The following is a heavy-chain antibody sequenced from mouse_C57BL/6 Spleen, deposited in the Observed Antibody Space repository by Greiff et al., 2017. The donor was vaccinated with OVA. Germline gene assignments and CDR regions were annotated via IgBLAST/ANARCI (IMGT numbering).Heavy chain of an antibody. CDR3: ARHEAKNWSFDY. CDR2: FYPGSGSL. V-gene: IGHV1-62-2*01. CDR1: GYTFTEYT. Sequence: VQLQESGAELVKPGASVKLSCKASGYTFTEYTIHWVKQRSGQGLEWIGWFYPGSGSLKYNEKFKDKATLTADKSSSTVYMELSRLTSADSAVYFCARHEAKNWSFDYWGQGTTLTVSS. D-gene: IGHD4-1*01. J-gene: IGHJ2*01.